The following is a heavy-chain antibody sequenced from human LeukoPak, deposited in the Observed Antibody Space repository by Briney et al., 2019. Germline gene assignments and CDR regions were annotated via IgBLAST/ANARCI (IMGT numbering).Heavy chain of an antibody. CDR2: ISWNSGSI. CDR1: GFTFDDYA. CDR3: AKGYCTNGVCYDDWFDP. Sequence: GRSLRLSCAASGFTFDDYAMHWVRQAPGKGLEWVSSISWNSGSIGYADSVKGRFTISRDNAKNSLYLQMNSLRAEDTALYYCAKGYCTNGVCYDDWFDPWGQGTLVTVSS. V-gene: IGHV3-9*01. J-gene: IGHJ5*02. D-gene: IGHD2-8*01.